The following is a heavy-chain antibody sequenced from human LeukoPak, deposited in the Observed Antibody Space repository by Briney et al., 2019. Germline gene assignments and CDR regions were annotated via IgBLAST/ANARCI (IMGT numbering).Heavy chain of an antibody. V-gene: IGHV4-39*01. D-gene: IGHD5-24*01. CDR2: ISYNGVT. CDR1: GDPIRSNSFF. CDR3: ARRNGHTWDVGNWFDP. Sequence: SETLSLTCSVSGDPIRSNSFFWGWIRQPPGMGLEWIASISYNGVTYYNPFLSSRATVSVDTSKNQFSLRLFSVTAADTAVYYCARRNGHTWDVGNWFDPWGPGTLVTVSS. J-gene: IGHJ5*02.